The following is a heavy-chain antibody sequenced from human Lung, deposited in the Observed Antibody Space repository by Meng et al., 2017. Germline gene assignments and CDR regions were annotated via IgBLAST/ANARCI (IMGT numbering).Heavy chain of an antibody. CDR1: GFTLSDHY. D-gene: IGHD2-8*01. CDR3: ARDRAQWNY. J-gene: IGHJ4*02. Sequence: QVQLVESGGGLVKPGCSLRLSCEVSGFTLSDHYMSWIRQVPGKGLEWVSYIGNSGTTIYYADSVTGRFTISRDIARNSVYLQLNSLRVEDTGVYYCARDRAQWNYWGQGTLVTVSS. CDR2: IGNSGTTI. V-gene: IGHV3-11*01.